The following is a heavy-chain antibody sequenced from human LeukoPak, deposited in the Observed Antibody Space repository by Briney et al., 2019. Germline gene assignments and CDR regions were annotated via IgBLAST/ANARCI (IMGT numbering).Heavy chain of an antibody. CDR3: AIPAGSGCSSDAFDI. Sequence: GGSLRLSCEASGITFSSYEMNWVRQAPGKGLEWVSYISSSGSTIDYADSVKGRFTISRDNAKNSLYLQMNSLRAEDTAVYYRAIPAGSGCSSDAFDIWGQGTLVTVSS. V-gene: IGHV3-48*03. CDR1: GITFSSYE. J-gene: IGHJ3*02. D-gene: IGHD3-22*01. CDR2: ISSSGSTI.